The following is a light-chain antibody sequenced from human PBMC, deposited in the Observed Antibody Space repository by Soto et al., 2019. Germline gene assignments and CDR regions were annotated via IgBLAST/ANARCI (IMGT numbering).Light chain of an antibody. CDR1: QSISTW. CDR3: QNYNTYWT. Sequence: DLPMTQSPSTLSASVGDRVTITCRASQSISTWLAWYQQKPGKAPKLLIYDASTLERGVPSRFSGSGSGTEFTLTISSLQPDDFATYYCQNYNTYWTFGQGTKVEIK. CDR2: DAS. J-gene: IGKJ1*01. V-gene: IGKV1-5*01.